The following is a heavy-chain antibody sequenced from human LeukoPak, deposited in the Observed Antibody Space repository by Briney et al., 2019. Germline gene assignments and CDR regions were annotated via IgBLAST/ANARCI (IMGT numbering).Heavy chain of an antibody. CDR1: GGSISSSNW. CDR3: ARDGLRGYCSSTSCHMVGWFDP. CDR2: IYHSGST. D-gene: IGHD2-2*02. V-gene: IGHV4-4*02. Sequence: PSGTLSLTCAVSGGSISSSNWWSWVRQPPGKGLEWIGEIYHSGSTNYNPSLKSRVTISVDKSKNQFSLKLSSVTAADAAVYYCARDGLRGYCSSTSCHMVGWFDPWGQGTLVTVSS. J-gene: IGHJ5*02.